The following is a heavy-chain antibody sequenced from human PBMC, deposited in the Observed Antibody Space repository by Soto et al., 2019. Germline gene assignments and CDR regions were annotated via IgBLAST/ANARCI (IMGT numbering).Heavy chain of an antibody. CDR2: MNEDGSTT. V-gene: IGHV3-74*01. D-gene: IGHD3-10*01. CDR3: ARDLSGRADV. CDR1: EFTFSSYW. J-gene: IGHJ6*02. Sequence: PWWSLRLSCLDSEFTFSSYWMHWCRQVPGKGLVWVSRMNEDGSTTDYADSVKGRFTISRDNARNTLYLQMNSLRAEDTAVYYCARDLSGRADVWGQGTTVTVSS.